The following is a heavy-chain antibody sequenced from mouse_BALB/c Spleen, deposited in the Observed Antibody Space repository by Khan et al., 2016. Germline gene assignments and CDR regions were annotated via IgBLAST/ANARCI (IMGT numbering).Heavy chain of an antibody. Sequence: QIQLVQSGPELKKPGETVKISCKASGYTFTNFGINWVRQAPGKGLEWMDWINTNTGETTYADDFKGRFAFSLETSASKAYLQINNHKNKDTSTYFCAPGITTVKATGRDYWGQGTTLTVSS. V-gene: IGHV9-3-1*01. CDR2: INTNTGET. CDR3: APGITTVKATGRDY. D-gene: IGHD1-1*01. J-gene: IGHJ2*01. CDR1: GYTFTNFG.